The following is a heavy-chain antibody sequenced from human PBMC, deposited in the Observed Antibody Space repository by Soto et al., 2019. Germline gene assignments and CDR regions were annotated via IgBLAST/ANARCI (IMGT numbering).Heavy chain of an antibody. CDR1: GYTFTSHT. D-gene: IGHD2-21*01. V-gene: IGHV1-3*01. CDR3: ARVAMATTTKGIFYYDY. J-gene: IGHJ4*02. CDR2: INVGNGNT. Sequence: AASVKVSCKASGYTFTSHTIHWVRQAPGQSFEWLGWINVGNGNTRSSHKFQDRVTIDRDTSASTVSMEVSSLRSEDTAIYFCARVAMATTTKGIFYYDYWGQGTPVTVSS.